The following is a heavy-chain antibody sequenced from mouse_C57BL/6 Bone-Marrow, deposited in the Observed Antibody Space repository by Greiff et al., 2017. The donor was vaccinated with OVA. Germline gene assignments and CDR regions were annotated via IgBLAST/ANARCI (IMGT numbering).Heavy chain of an antibody. CDR1: GYTFTSYW. Sequence: QVQLQQPGAELVKPGASVKLSCKASGYTFTSYWMQWVKQRPGQGLEWIGEIDPSDSYTNYNQKFKGKATLTVDTSSSTAYMQLSSLTSEDSAVYYCARDPNWDVGVAYWGQGTLVTVSA. D-gene: IGHD4-1*01. CDR3: ARDPNWDVGVAY. CDR2: IDPSDSYT. V-gene: IGHV1-50*01. J-gene: IGHJ3*01.